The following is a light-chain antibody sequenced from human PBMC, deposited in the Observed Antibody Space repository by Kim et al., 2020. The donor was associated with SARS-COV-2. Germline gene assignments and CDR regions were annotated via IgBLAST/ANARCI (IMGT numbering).Light chain of an antibody. Sequence: APGKTARITCGGNNIGSKGVHWYQQKPGQAPVLVIYYDSDRPSGIPERFSGSNSGNTATLTIRRVEAGDEADYYCQVWDSSSAHPVFGGGTQLTVL. CDR3: QVWDSSSAHPV. CDR2: YDS. V-gene: IGLV3-21*04. J-gene: IGLJ3*02. CDR1: NIGSKG.